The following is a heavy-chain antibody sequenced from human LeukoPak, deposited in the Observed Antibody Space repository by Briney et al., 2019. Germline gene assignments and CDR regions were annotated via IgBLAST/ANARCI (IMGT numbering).Heavy chain of an antibody. CDR1: GFTFSDYA. J-gene: IGHJ5*02. Sequence: GGSLRLSCAASGFTFSDYAMGWVRQAPGKGLEWVSSISGSGDRTYYADSVKGRFTISRDNSKNTLYLQMNSLRAEDTAVYYCAKAIAVASSFDPWGQGTLVTVSS. CDR3: AKAIAVASSFDP. V-gene: IGHV3-23*01. CDR2: ISGSGDRT. D-gene: IGHD6-19*01.